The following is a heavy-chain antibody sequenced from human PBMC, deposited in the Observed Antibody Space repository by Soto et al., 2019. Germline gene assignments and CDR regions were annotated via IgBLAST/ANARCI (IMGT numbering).Heavy chain of an antibody. CDR1: GTSISIYS. D-gene: IGHD5-12*01. V-gene: IGHV4-4*07. Sequence: QVQLQESGPGLVKPSETLFLTCTVSGTSISIYSWSWIRQPAGKDLEWVGRIYTDGSTNYHPSLKSRVIMSVDTSKNQFSLILSSVTAADTAVYYCAREARGGYSGIFDYWGRGALVTVSS. J-gene: IGHJ4*02. CDR2: IYTDGST. CDR3: AREARGGYSGIFDY.